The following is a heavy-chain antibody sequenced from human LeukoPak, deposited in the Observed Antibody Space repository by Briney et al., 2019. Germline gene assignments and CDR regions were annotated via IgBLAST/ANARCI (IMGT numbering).Heavy chain of an antibody. Sequence: SETLSLTCTVSGGSISSYYWGWIRQPPGKGLEWIGYIYYSGSTNYNPSLKSRVTISVDTSKNQFSLKLSSVTAADTAVYYCARTIVGATAMDVWGQGTTVTVSS. D-gene: IGHD1-26*01. CDR2: IYYSGST. CDR3: ARTIVGATAMDV. CDR1: GGSISSYY. J-gene: IGHJ6*02. V-gene: IGHV4-59*08.